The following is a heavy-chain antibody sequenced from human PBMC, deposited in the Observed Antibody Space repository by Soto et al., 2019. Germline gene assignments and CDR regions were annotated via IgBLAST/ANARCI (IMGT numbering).Heavy chain of an antibody. J-gene: IGHJ4*02. CDR2: IYYSGST. D-gene: IGHD3-22*01. Sequence: ASATLSLTCPVSGGSISSGDYYWSWIRQPPGKGLEWIGYIYYSGSTYYNPSLKSRVTISVDTSKNQFSLKLSSVTAADTAVYYCAREAYDSSGRFDYWGQGTLVTVSS. V-gene: IGHV4-30-4*01. CDR1: GGSISSGDYY. CDR3: AREAYDSSGRFDY.